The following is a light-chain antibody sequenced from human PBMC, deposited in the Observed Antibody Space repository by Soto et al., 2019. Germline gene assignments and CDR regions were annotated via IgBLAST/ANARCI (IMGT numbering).Light chain of an antibody. CDR1: QSVSSNY. CDR2: GAS. V-gene: IGKV3-20*01. Sequence: EIVLTQSPDTQSLSPGESATLSCRASQSVSSNYLAWYQQKPGRAPRLLIYGASNRATGIPDRFSGSGSGTDFTLTISRLEPEDFAVFYCQQYDDSITFGQGTRLEIE. CDR3: QQYDDSIT. J-gene: IGKJ5*01.